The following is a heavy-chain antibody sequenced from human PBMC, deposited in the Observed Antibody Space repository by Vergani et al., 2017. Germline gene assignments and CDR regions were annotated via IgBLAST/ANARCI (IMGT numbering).Heavy chain of an antibody. V-gene: IGHV3-66*02. Sequence: ELQLVQSGGGLVQPGGSLRLSCAASGSTVSGNYMTWVRQAPGKGLEWVSHIYSGDETYYADSVKCRVTISRDTSKNTLHLQINNLRVEETAVYYCAGGNYYGSGTYVDPWGQGTLVTVSS. CDR3: AGGNYYGSGTYVDP. D-gene: IGHD3-10*01. J-gene: IGHJ5*02. CDR2: IYSGDET. CDR1: GSTVSGNY.